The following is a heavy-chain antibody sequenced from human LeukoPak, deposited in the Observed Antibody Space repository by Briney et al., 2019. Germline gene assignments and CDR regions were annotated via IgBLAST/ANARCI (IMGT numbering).Heavy chain of an antibody. Sequence: GGSLRLSCAASGFTFDDYAMHWVRQAPGKGLEWVSGISWNSGSIGYADSVKGRFTISRDNSKNTLYLQMNSLRAEDTAVYYCAKDPPTTVVTVGAGPFDYWGQGTLVTVSS. CDR2: ISWNSGSI. CDR3: AKDPPTTVVTVGAGPFDY. CDR1: GFTFDDYA. V-gene: IGHV3-9*01. D-gene: IGHD4-23*01. J-gene: IGHJ4*02.